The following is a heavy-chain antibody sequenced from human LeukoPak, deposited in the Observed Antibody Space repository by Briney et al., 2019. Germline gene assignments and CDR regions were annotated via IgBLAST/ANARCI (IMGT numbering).Heavy chain of an antibody. CDR1: GFTFSTYW. J-gene: IGHJ5*02. CDR2: IKQDGSDK. D-gene: IGHD3-10*01. Sequence: PGGSLRLSCAASGFTFSTYWMTWVRQAPGKGLEWVANIKQDGSDKYYVDSVKGRFTISRDNAKNSLYLQMNSLRVEDTAVYYCARAGVVWFGEFDPWGQGTLVTVSS. CDR3: ARAGVVWFGEFDP. V-gene: IGHV3-7*01.